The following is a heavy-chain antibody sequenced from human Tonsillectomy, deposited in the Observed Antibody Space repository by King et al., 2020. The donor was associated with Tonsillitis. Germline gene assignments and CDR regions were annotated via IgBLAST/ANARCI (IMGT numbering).Heavy chain of an antibody. V-gene: IGHV3-30*04. CDR3: ASGYSSSWYPGPIDY. CDR2: ISYDGSNK. Sequence: VQLVESGGGVVQPGRSLRLSCAASGFTFSSYAMHWVRQAPGXGLEWVAVISYDGSNKYYADSVKGRFTISRDNSKNTLYLQMNSLRAEDTPVYYCASGYSSSWYPGPIDYWGQXXXVTVSS. CDR1: GFTFSSYA. J-gene: IGHJ4*02. D-gene: IGHD6-13*01.